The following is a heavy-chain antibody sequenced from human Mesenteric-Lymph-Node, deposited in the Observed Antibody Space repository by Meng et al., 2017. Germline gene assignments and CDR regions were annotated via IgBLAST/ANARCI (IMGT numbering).Heavy chain of an antibody. CDR3: AKDKGWPDAFDI. D-gene: IGHD6-19*01. J-gene: IGHJ3*02. CDR1: GFTFSSYS. CDR2: ISSSGGNT. V-gene: IGHV3-23*01. Sequence: GESLKISCAASGFTFSSYSMNWVRQAPGKGLEWVSAISSSGGNTYYADSVKGRFTISRDNSKNTLYLQINSLRAEDTAVYYCAKDKGWPDAFDIWGQGTMVTVSS.